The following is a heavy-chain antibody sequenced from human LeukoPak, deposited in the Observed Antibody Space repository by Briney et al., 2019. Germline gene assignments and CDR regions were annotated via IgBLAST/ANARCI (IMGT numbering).Heavy chain of an antibody. Sequence: GGSLRLSCAASGFTFSSYAMSWVRQAPGKGLEWVSVISASGGSAYSTDSVKGRFTISRDDSKDTLYLQMNSLRAEDTAVYYCAKDYTVTTRGYFEWWGQGTLVTVSS. CDR2: ISASGGSA. D-gene: IGHD4-17*01. CDR3: AKDYTVTTRGYFEW. J-gene: IGHJ4*02. CDR1: GFTFSSYA. V-gene: IGHV3-23*01.